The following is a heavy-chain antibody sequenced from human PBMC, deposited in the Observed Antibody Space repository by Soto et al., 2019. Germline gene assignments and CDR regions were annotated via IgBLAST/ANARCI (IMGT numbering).Heavy chain of an antibody. CDR1: GYTFTRFY. Sequence: GAPVKGSRQGSGYTFTRFYIHPGRQAPGQGVEWMGWINPNSGGTNYAQKFQGWVTMTRDTSISTAYMELSRLRSDDTAVYYCARAPAFGVVAGYYYYMDVWGKGTTVTVSS. CDR3: ARAPAFGVVAGYYYYMDV. V-gene: IGHV1-2*04. J-gene: IGHJ6*03. D-gene: IGHD3-3*01. CDR2: INPNSGGT.